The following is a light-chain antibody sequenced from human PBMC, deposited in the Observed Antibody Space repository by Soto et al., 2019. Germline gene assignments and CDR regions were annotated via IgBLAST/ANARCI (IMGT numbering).Light chain of an antibody. CDR2: DVS. CDR3: ISYRRSSTWV. J-gene: IGLJ3*02. Sequence: QSALTQPASVSGSPGQSITISCTGTSSDVGGHNYVSWYQQHPGKAPKLMIYDVSNRPSGVCNRFSGSKSGNTASLTISGLQAEDEADYYCISYRRSSTWVFGGGTKLTVL. CDR1: SSDVGGHNY. V-gene: IGLV2-14*01.